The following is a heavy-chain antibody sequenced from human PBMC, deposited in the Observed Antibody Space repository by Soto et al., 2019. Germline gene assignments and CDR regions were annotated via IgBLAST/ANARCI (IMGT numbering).Heavy chain of an antibody. CDR1: GGTFSSYA. Sequence: ASVNVSCKASGGTFSSYAISWVRQAPGQGLEWMGGIIPIFGTANYAQKFQGRVTITADESTSTAYMELSSLRSEDTAVYYCARVSYDYVWGSYRWFDYWGQGTLVTVSS. V-gene: IGHV1-69*13. CDR2: IIPIFGTA. CDR3: ARVSYDYVWGSYRWFDY. D-gene: IGHD3-16*02. J-gene: IGHJ4*02.